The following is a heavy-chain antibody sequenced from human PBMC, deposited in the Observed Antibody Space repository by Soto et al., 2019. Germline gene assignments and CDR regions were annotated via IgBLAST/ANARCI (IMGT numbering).Heavy chain of an antibody. J-gene: IGHJ4*02. Sequence: GGSLRLSCAASGFTFSSYSVNWVRQAPGKGLEWVSSISTSSNYIYYADSVKGRFTISRDNAKNSLYLQMHSLRAEDTAVYYCGRVGYSGLYYVPFDSWGQGTLVTVS. CDR3: GRVGYSGLYYVPFDS. CDR2: ISTSSNYI. V-gene: IGHV3-21*01. CDR1: GFTFSSYS. D-gene: IGHD1-26*01.